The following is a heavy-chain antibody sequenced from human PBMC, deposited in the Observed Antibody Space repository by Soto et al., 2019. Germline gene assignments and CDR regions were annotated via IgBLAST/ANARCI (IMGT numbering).Heavy chain of an antibody. CDR2: ISGSSQTI. CDR3: ARTLSWRRGPFDS. Sequence: EVQLVESGGGLIQPGGSLRLSCAASGFIFNTYSMNWVRQAPGKGLEWVSYISGSSQTIFYADSVRGRFTISRDNANHSPFLQMVSLRDEDTAVYYCARTLSWRRGPFDSWGQGTLVTVSS. J-gene: IGHJ4*02. V-gene: IGHV3-48*02. CDR1: GFIFNTYS. D-gene: IGHD2-15*01.